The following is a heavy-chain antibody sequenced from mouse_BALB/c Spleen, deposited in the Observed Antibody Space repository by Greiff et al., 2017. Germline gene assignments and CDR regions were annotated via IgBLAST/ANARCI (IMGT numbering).Heavy chain of an antibody. Sequence: VQLLESGPGLVAPSQSLSITCTVSGFSLTSYGVHWVRQPPGKGLEWLGVIWAGGSTNYNSALMSRLSISKDNSKSHVFLKMNSLQTDDTAMYCGARENRYDATHFDYWGQGTTLTVSS. J-gene: IGHJ2*01. CDR1: GFSLTSYG. V-gene: IGHV2-9*02. CDR3: ARENRYDATHFDY. D-gene: IGHD2-14*01. CDR2: IWAGGST.